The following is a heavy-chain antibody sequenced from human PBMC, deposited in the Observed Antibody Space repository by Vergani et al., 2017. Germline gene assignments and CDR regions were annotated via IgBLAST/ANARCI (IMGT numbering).Heavy chain of an antibody. D-gene: IGHD6-13*01. V-gene: IGHV3-9*01. J-gene: IGHJ2*01. Sequence: EVQLVESGGGLIQPGRSLRLSCAASGFTFDDYAMRWVRQAPGKGLEWVSGITWNSGNIGYADSVKGRFTISRDNAKNSLFLQMNSLRAEDTAFYYCAKDNEFIGYSSSWHYFDLWGRGTLVTVSS. CDR2: ITWNSGNI. CDR1: GFTFDDYA. CDR3: AKDNEFIGYSSSWHYFDL.